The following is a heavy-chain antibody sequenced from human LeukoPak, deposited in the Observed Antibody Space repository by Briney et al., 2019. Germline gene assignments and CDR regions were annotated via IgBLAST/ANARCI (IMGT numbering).Heavy chain of an antibody. CDR3: AGLVGRYSSGLYYYYFDY. CDR2: MYLSGTT. V-gene: IGHV4-4*02. CDR1: GDSINSLDL. J-gene: IGHJ4*02. Sequence: SETLSLTCTVSGDSINSLDLWSWVRQPPGKGLEWIGEMYLSGTTHSNPSVKSRVTISIDKSKNQFFLSLSSVTAADSAVYYCAGLVGRYSSGLYYYYFDYWGQGTLVTVSS. D-gene: IGHD3-22*01.